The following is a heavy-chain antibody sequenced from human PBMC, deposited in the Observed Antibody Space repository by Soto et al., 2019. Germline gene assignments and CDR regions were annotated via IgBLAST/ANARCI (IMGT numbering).Heavy chain of an antibody. V-gene: IGHV3-30*03. J-gene: IGHJ4*02. Sequence: QVQLVESGGGVVQPGRSLRLSCAASGFTFSSYGMHWVRQAPGKGLEWVAVISYDGTNIYYADSVKGRFTISRDNSKTTLFLQLNSLRAEDTAVYYCAYDSSGYHRSYYLDYWGQGTLVTVSS. CDR2: ISYDGTNI. CDR1: GFTFSSYG. D-gene: IGHD3-22*01. CDR3: AYDSSGYHRSYYLDY.